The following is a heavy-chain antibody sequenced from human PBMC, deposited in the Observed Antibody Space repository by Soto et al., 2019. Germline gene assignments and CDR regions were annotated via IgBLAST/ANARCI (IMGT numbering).Heavy chain of an antibody. J-gene: IGHJ4*02. Sequence: QVQLVESGGGVVQPGRSLRLSCAASGFSLSVYGIHWLRQAPGKGLEWVAVMSYDGKNEYYADSVKGRFTVSRDTSKSTVYLQMNSLKTEDTALYYCAKDPLTYRIRWNKGYFDYWGRGTLVTVSS. V-gene: IGHV3-30*18. CDR2: MSYDGKNE. D-gene: IGHD1-1*01. CDR1: GFSLSVYG. CDR3: AKDPLTYRIRWNKGYFDY.